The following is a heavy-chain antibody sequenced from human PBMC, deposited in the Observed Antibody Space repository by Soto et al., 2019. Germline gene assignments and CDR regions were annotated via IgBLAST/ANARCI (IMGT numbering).Heavy chain of an antibody. Sequence: QVQLQESGPGLVKPSETLSLTCTVSGGSISSYYWSWIRQPAGKGLEWIGRIYTSGSTNYNPSLKSRVTMSVDTSKNQFSLKLSSVTAAGTAVYYCASGYDSSGYFLDAFDIWGQGTMVTVSS. V-gene: IGHV4-4*07. J-gene: IGHJ3*02. CDR3: ASGYDSSGYFLDAFDI. D-gene: IGHD3-22*01. CDR1: GGSISSYY. CDR2: IYTSGST.